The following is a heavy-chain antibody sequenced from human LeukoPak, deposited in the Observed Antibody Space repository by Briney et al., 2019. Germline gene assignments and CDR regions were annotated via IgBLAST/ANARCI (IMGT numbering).Heavy chain of an antibody. CDR3: ARDRDSSRTNLDY. D-gene: IGHD3-22*01. CDR2: IYHSGST. Sequence: SETLSLTCAVYGGSFSGYYWSWIRQPPGKGLEWIGEIYHSGSTNYNPSLKSRVTISVDKSKNQFSLKLSSVTAADTAVYYCARDRDSSRTNLDYWGQGTLVTVSS. V-gene: IGHV4-34*01. J-gene: IGHJ4*02. CDR1: GGSFSGYY.